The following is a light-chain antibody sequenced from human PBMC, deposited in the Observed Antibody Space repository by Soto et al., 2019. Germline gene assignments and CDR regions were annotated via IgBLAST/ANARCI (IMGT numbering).Light chain of an antibody. V-gene: IGKV3-20*01. CDR2: DAS. J-gene: IGKJ1*01. Sequence: EIVLTQSPGTLSLSPGERATLSCRDSQSISSRYLAWYQQKPGQAPRLLIYDASSMATGIPDRFSGSGSGTVFTLTINILKPEDYAVYHCQQYHSAPRTFGQGTKVEIK. CDR1: QSISSRY. CDR3: QQYHSAPRT.